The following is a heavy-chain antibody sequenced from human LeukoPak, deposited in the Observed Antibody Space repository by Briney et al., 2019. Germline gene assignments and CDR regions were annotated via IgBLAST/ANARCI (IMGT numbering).Heavy chain of an antibody. CDR1: GFTFSTNA. J-gene: IGHJ4*02. Sequence: GRSLRLSCAASGFTFSTNAMSWVSQAPGKGLEWVSAISGSGGSTYYADSVKGRFTISRDTSKNTLYLQMNSLRAEDTAVYYCAKIDYCSVVGCYSKWFDFWGEGTLVSVSS. D-gene: IGHD2-15*01. CDR2: ISGSGGST. V-gene: IGHV3-23*01. CDR3: AKIDYCSVVGCYSKWFDF.